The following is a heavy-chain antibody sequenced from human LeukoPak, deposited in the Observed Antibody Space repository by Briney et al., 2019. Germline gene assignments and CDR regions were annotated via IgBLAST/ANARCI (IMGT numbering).Heavy chain of an antibody. CDR2: IGSSSSYI. J-gene: IGHJ4*02. D-gene: IGHD6-19*01. CDR3: ARGPRSSGWYDY. CDR1: GFTFSSYS. V-gene: IGHV3-21*01. Sequence: GGSLRLSCAASGFTFSSYSMNWVRQAPGKGLEWVSSIGSSSSYIYYADSVKGRLTISRDNAKNSLYLQMNSLRAEDTAVYYCARGPRSSGWYDYWGQGTLVTVSS.